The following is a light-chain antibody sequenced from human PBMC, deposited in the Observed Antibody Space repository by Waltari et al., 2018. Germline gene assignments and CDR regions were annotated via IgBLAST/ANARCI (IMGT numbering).Light chain of an antibody. CDR1: LSNIGTNY. CDR3: QSYDSSLTVVV. CDR2: GNS. Sequence: QSVLTQSPSVSRAPGQGVTNSCTGRLSNIGTNYVHWYQQLPGAAPKLLIYGNSNRASGVPDRFSGSKSGTSASLAITGLQAEDEADYFCQSYDSSLTVVVFGGRTKLTVL. V-gene: IGLV1-40*01. J-gene: IGLJ3*02.